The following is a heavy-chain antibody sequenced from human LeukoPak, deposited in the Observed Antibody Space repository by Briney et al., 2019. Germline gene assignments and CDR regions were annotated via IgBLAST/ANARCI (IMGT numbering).Heavy chain of an antibody. Sequence: SQTLSLTCTVSGGSISSGGYYWSWIRQHPGKGLEWIGYIYYSGVTYYNPSLKSRVTISVDTSKNQFSLKLSSVTAADTAVYYCARDVRVATTQYFDYWGQGTLVTVSS. J-gene: IGHJ4*02. CDR3: ARDVRVATTQYFDY. CDR1: GGSISSGGYY. D-gene: IGHD5-12*01. CDR2: IYYSGVT. V-gene: IGHV4-31*03.